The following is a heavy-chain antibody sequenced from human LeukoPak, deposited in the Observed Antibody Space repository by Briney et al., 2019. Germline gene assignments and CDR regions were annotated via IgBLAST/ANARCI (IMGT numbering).Heavy chain of an antibody. CDR3: AKTGARYSYGWSIYDTFDI. CDR2: ISYDGSNK. Sequence: PGGSLRLSCAASGFTFSSYGMHWVRQAPGKGLEWVAVISYDGSNKYYADSVKGRFTISRDNSKNTLYLQMNSLRAEDTAMYYCAKTGARYSYGWSIYDTFDIWGQGTMVSVSS. V-gene: IGHV3-30*18. D-gene: IGHD5-18*01. J-gene: IGHJ3*02. CDR1: GFTFSSYG.